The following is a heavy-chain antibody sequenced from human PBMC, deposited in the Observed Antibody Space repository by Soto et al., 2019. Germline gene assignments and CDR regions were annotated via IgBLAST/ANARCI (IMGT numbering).Heavy chain of an antibody. V-gene: IGHV4-59*12. CDR1: GGSISGYY. Sequence: NPSETLSLTCTVSGGSISGYYWSWIRQPPGKGLEWIAYIDYSGRTNYNPSLTGRVTMSIDTSKKQFSLRMTSLTAADTAVYFCARVFDYWSGFYVYWGQGILVTVSS. CDR2: IDYSGRT. CDR3: ARVFDYWSGFYVY. J-gene: IGHJ4*02. D-gene: IGHD3-3*01.